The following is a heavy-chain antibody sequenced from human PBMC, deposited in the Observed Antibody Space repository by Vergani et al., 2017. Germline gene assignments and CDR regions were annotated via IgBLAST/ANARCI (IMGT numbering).Heavy chain of an antibody. CDR1: GGTFSSYA. Sequence: QVQLVQSGAEVKKPGSSVKVSCKASGGTFSSYAISWVRQAPGQGLEWMGGINPNSGGTNYAQKFQGRVTMTRDTSISTAYMELSNLRSDDTAVYYCARVGTSSNHDYFDYWGQGTLVTVSS. V-gene: IGHV1-2*02. D-gene: IGHD2-2*01. J-gene: IGHJ4*02. CDR3: ARVGTSSNHDYFDY. CDR2: INPNSGGT.